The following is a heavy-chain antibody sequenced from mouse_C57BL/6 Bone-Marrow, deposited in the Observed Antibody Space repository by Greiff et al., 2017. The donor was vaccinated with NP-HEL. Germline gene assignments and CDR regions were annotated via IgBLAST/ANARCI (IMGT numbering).Heavy chain of an antibody. Sequence: EVKLVESGGGLVQPGGSLSLSCAASGFTFTDYYMSWVRQPPGKALEWLGFIRNKANGYTTEHSVSVKGRFTISRDNSQSILYLQMNALSAEDSATYYCARYSGYFDVWGTGTTVTVSS. CDR2: IRNKANGYTT. J-gene: IGHJ1*03. V-gene: IGHV7-3*01. CDR3: ARYSGYFDV. CDR1: GFTFTDYY.